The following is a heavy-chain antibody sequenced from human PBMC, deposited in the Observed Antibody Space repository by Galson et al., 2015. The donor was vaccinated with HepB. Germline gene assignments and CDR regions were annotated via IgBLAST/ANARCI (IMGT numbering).Heavy chain of an antibody. CDR3: ARGRAVAGSRWFDP. V-gene: IGHV3-21*01. D-gene: IGHD6-19*01. Sequence: SLRLSCAASGFTFSSYSMNWVRQAPGKGLEWVSSISSSSSYIYYADSVKGRFTISGDNAKNSLYLQMNSLRAEDTAVYYCARGRAVAGSRWFDPWGQGTLVTVSS. CDR1: GFTFSSYS. CDR2: ISSSSSYI. J-gene: IGHJ5*02.